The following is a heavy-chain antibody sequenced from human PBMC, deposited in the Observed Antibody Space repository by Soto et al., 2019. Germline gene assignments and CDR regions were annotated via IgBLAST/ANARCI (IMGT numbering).Heavy chain of an antibody. CDR2: ISGSGGST. V-gene: IGHV3-23*01. D-gene: IGHD5-18*01. Sequence: GGSLRLSCAASGFTFSSYAMSWVRQAPGKGLEWVSAISGSGGSTYYADSVKGRFTISRDNSKNTLYLQMNGLRAEDTAVYYWAKKQLRLSYGMDVWGQGTTVTVSS. CDR1: GFTFSSYA. J-gene: IGHJ6*02. CDR3: AKKQLRLSYGMDV.